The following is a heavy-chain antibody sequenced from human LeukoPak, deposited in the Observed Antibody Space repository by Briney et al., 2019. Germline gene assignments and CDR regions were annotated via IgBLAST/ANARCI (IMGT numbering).Heavy chain of an antibody. CDR2: ISDGGGTT. CDR3: ARPSFNSGWYIEF. J-gene: IGHJ4*02. Sequence: SGGSLRLSCAVSGFTFSTLAMSWVRQAPGKGLEWVSAISDGGGTTHYADSVRGRFTIFRDNSKNTLYLQMSSLWAEDTALYYCARPSFNSGWYIEFWGQGTLVTVSS. D-gene: IGHD6-19*01. V-gene: IGHV3-23*01. CDR1: GFTFSTLA.